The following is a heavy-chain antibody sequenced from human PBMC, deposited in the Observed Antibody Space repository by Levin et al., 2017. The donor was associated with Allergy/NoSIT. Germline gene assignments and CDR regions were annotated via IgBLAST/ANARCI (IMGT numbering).Heavy chain of an antibody. J-gene: IGHJ6*02. CDR3: ASNDDSSGYHIYYYYGMDV. CDR1: GFTFSSYS. V-gene: IGHV3-21*01. CDR2: ISSSSSYI. D-gene: IGHD3-22*01. Sequence: PGGSLRLSCAASGFTFSSYSMNWVRQAPGKGLEWVSSISSSSSYIYYADSVKGRFTISRDNAKNSLYLQMNSLRAEDTAVYYCASNDDSSGYHIYYYYGMDVWGQGTTVTVSS.